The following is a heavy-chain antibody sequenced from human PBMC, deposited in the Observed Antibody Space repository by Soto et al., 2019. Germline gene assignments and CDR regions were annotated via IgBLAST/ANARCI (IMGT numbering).Heavy chain of an antibody. D-gene: IGHD6-6*01. CDR3: ARAGHSSSSEGANWFDP. CDR2: INPSGDST. V-gene: IGHV1-46*01. CDR1: GYTFTSYY. Sequence: GASVKVSCKASGYTFTSYYIHWVRQAPGQGLEWMGIINPSGDSTSYAQKFQGRVTMTRDTSTSTVYMELSSLRSADTAVYYCARAGHSSSSEGANWFDPWGQGTLVTVSS. J-gene: IGHJ5*02.